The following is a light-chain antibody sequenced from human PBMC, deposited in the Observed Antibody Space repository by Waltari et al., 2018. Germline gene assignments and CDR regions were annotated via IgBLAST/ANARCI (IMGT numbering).Light chain of an antibody. V-gene: IGLV3-21*04. J-gene: IGLJ2*01. Sequence: SYVLTQPPYVSVAPGETSRITCGGHHIGGYSVHWYQQKPGPAPVLLLYYDNDRPSGIPERFSGSNFGNTATLTISRVEAGDEADYYCQVSDSTTDLVIFGGGTKLTVL. CDR2: YDN. CDR3: QVSDSTTDLVI. CDR1: HIGGYS.